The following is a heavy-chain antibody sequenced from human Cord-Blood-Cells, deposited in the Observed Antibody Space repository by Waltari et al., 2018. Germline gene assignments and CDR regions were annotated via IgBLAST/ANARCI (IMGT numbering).Heavy chain of an antibody. V-gene: IGHV3-74*01. Sequence: EVQLVESGGGLVQPGGSLRLSCAASGFTFSSYWMQCVRQAPGKGLVWVSRINSDGSSTSYADSVKGRFTISRDNAKNTLYLQMNSLRAEDTAVYYCARGGGIQLWLQGYWGQGTLVTVSS. D-gene: IGHD5-18*01. CDR2: INSDGSST. CDR1: GFTFSSYW. CDR3: ARGGGIQLWLQGY. J-gene: IGHJ4*02.